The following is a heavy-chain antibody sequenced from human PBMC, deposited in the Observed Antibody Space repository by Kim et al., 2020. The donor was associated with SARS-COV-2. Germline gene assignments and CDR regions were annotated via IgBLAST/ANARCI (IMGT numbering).Heavy chain of an antibody. D-gene: IGHD4-17*01. Sequence: GGSLRLSCAASGFTFSNYDMNWVRQAPGKGLEWVSAISDSGGRTYYADSVKGRFTISRDNSKNTLYLQMNSLRDEDTAVYYCAKDSGTTTLTNPFGRTVGWAPDYGGQGTLVTVSS. CDR2: ISDSGGRT. V-gene: IGHV3-23*01. CDR3: AKDSGTTTLTNPFGRTVGWAPDY. CDR1: GFTFSNYD. J-gene: IGHJ4*02.